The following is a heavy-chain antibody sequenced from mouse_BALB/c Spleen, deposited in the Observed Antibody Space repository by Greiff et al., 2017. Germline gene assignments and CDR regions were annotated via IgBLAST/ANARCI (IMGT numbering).Heavy chain of an antibody. V-gene: IGHV3-2*02. D-gene: IGHD2-3*01. CDR3: ARGRDGYYVNFDY. CDR1: GYSFTSYYA. J-gene: IGHJ2*01. CDR2: ISYSGST. Sequence: VQLKESGPGLVKPSQSLSLTCTVTGYSFTSYYAWNWIRQFPGSKLGWVGYISYSGSTSYNPSLKSRISITRDTSKNQFFLQLNSVTTEDTATYYCARGRDGYYVNFDYWGQGTTLTVSA.